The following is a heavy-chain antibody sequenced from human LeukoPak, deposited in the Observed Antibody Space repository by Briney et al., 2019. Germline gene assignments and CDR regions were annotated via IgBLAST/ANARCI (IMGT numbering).Heavy chain of an antibody. V-gene: IGHV3-23*01. CDR1: GFIFSSYA. CDR3: AKDLGMGGGSCFHH. J-gene: IGHJ5*02. D-gene: IGHD2-15*01. CDR2: ISGSGGNT. Sequence: GGSLRLSCAASGFIFSSYAMSWVCQAPGKGLERVSAISGSGGNTYYAGSVKGRFTISRDNSRNTLYLQMNSLRVEDTAVYYCAKDLGMGGGSCFHHWGQGILVTVSS.